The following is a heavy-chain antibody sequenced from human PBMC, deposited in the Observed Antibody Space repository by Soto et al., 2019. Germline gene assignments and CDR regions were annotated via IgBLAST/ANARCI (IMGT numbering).Heavy chain of an antibody. CDR1: GYTFTGYF. CDR2: INPNSGAT. CDR3: ARGGGTILAPLP. J-gene: IGHJ5*02. V-gene: IGHV1-2*02. D-gene: IGHD3-3*01. Sequence: QVQLVQSGAEVKKPEASVKVSCKASGYTFTGYFMHWVRQAPGQGLEWMGWINPNSGATKYAQKFQGRVTLSRDTSIRTAYMELTGLRSDDTAVYYCARGGGTILAPLPWGQGTQVTFSS.